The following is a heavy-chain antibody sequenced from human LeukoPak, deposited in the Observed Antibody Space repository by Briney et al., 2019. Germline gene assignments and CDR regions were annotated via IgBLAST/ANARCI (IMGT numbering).Heavy chain of an antibody. CDR2: IYHSGNT. CDR3: AREDGSGSYYSFPY. J-gene: IGHJ4*02. V-gene: IGHV4-30-2*01. D-gene: IGHD3-10*01. Sequence: PSQTLSLTCAVSGGSISSGGYSWNWIRQPPGKGLEWIGYIYHSGNTYYNPSLKSRVTISVDRSKNQFSLKLSSVTAADTAVYYCAREDGSGSYYSFPYWGQGTLVTVSS. CDR1: GGSISSGGYS.